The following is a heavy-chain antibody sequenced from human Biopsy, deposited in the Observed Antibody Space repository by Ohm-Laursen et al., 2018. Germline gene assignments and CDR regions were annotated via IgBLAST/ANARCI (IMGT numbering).Heavy chain of an antibody. CDR3: AKNSGYSHDY. Sequence: SETLSLTCNVSGGDINNYYWSWIRQPAGKGLEWIGRIYPGGSTNYNPSLKSRVTMSVDTSKKQLSLNLTTVTTADTAVYYCAKNSGYSHDYWGPGILVTVPS. D-gene: IGHD3-22*01. CDR1: GGDINNYY. J-gene: IGHJ4*01. CDR2: IYPGGST. V-gene: IGHV4-4*07.